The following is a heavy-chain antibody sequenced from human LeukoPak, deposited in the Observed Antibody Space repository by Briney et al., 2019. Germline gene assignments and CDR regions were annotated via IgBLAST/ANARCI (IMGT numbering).Heavy chain of an antibody. J-gene: IGHJ3*02. D-gene: IGHD2-15*01. Sequence: PSETLSLTCTVSGDSVSSSYWSWIRQPPGKGLEWIGHIFYTGSTNYNPSLKSRVTISVDTSKNQFSLRLSSVTAADTAVYYCARSYCGGGSCGAFDIWGQGTMVTVSS. CDR1: GDSVSSSY. V-gene: IGHV4-59*02. CDR2: IFYTGST. CDR3: ARSYCGGGSCGAFDI.